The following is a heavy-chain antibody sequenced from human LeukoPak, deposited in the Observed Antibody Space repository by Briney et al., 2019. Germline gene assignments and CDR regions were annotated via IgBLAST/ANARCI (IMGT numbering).Heavy chain of an antibody. V-gene: IGHV3-74*01. CDR1: GFTFSSYW. D-gene: IGHD3-10*01. J-gene: IGHJ4*02. Sequence: PGGSLRLSCAASGFTFSSYWMHWVRQAPGKGLVWVSRINSDGSSTSYADSVKGRFTISRDNAKNTLYLQMNSLRAEDTALYYCAKDIYTGGSGSPYYFDYWGQGTLVTVSS. CDR2: INSDGSST. CDR3: AKDIYTGGSGSPYYFDY.